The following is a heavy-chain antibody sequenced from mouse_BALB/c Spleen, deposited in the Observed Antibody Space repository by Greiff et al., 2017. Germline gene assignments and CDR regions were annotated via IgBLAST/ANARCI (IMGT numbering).Heavy chain of an antibody. V-gene: IGHV5-9-4*01. CDR2: ISSGGSYT. CDR1: GFTFSSYA. J-gene: IGHJ3*01. CDR3: ARGYGNYVAY. Sequence: EVKLMESGGGLVKPGGSLKLSCAASGFTFSSYAMSWVRQSPEKRLEWVAEISSGGSYTYYPDTVTGRFTISRDNAKNTLYLEMSSLRSEDTAMYYCARGYGNYVAYWGQGTLVTVSA. D-gene: IGHD2-1*01.